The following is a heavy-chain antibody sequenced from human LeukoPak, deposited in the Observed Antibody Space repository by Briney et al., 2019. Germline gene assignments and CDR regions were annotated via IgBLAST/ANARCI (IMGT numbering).Heavy chain of an antibody. J-gene: IGHJ4*02. CDR1: GFTFSSYA. D-gene: IGHD3-22*01. CDR3: AKDGGGSSGYLDY. CDR2: ISDSGGST. V-gene: IGHV3-23*01. Sequence: GGSLRLSCAASGFTFSSYAMSWVRQAPGKGLEWVSTISDSGGSTYYADSLKGRFTISRDNSKNTLYLQMNSLRAEDTAVYYCAKDGGGSSGYLDYWGQGTLVTVSS.